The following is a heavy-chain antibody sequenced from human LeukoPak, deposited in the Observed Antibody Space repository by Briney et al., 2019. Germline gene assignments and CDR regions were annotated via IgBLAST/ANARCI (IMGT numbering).Heavy chain of an antibody. J-gene: IGHJ3*02. V-gene: IGHV4-30-2*01. CDR1: GGSTSSGGYS. Sequence: SETLSLTCAVSGGSTSSGGYSWSWIRQPPGKGLEWIGYIYHSGSTYYNPSLKSRVTISADRSKNQFSLKLSSVTAADTAVYYCARARDYRAFDIWGQGTMVTVSS. D-gene: IGHD4-11*01. CDR2: IYHSGST. CDR3: ARARDYRAFDI.